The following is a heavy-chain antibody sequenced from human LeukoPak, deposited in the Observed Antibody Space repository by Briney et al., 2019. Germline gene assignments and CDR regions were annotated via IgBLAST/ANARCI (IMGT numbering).Heavy chain of an antibody. CDR1: GFNLNYHY. D-gene: IGHD3-16*01. Sequence: GGALRLSCAASGFNLNYHYLGWIRHVSGEGREWVSVIYSGDTPYYADSVKGRFTISRDNSKNTLYLQMNTLRPEDTAVYYCARGGLWGMRWGHGTLVTVSS. J-gene: IGHJ4*01. CDR3: ARGGLWGMR. V-gene: IGHV3-53*01. CDR2: IYSGDTP.